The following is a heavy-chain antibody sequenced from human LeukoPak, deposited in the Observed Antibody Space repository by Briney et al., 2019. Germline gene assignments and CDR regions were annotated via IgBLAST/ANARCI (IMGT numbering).Heavy chain of an antibody. CDR3: ARGTTAAAGIFDC. CDR1: GGSISSYY. D-gene: IGHD6-13*01. CDR2: IYSSGST. V-gene: IGHV4-4*07. J-gene: IGHJ4*02. Sequence: SETLSLTCSVSGGSISSYYWSWVRQPAGKGLELIGRIYSSGSTNYNPSLNSRVTMPVDTSNNQFSLRLTSVTAADTAVYYCARGTTAAAGIFDCWGQGTLVTVSS.